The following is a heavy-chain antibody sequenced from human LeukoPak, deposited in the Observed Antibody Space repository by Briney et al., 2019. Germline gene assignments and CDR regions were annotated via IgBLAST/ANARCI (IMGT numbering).Heavy chain of an antibody. CDR2: ISSSSSYI. J-gene: IGHJ5*02. D-gene: IGHD3-10*01. CDR3: ARDGVITMVRGLNWFDP. V-gene: IGHV3-21*01. CDR1: GFTFSSYS. Sequence: GGSLRLSCAASGFTFSSYSMNWVRQAPGKGLEWVSSISSSSSYIYYADSVKGRFTISRDNAKNSLYLQMNSLRAEDTAVYHCARDGVITMVRGLNWFDPWGQGTLVTVSS.